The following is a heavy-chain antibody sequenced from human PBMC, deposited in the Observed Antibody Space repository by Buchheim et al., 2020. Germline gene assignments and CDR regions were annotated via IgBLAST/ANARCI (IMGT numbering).Heavy chain of an antibody. Sequence: EVQLVESGGGLVQPEGSLRLSCAASGFTFSNYWMTWVRQAPGKGLEWVANMKQDGNEQNYVDSVRGRFTISRDNAKNSLYLQMDRLRAEDTAVYYCARQGRIDYWGQGTL. CDR2: MKQDGNEQ. CDR1: GFTFSNYW. J-gene: IGHJ4*02. V-gene: IGHV3-7*01. CDR3: ARQGRIDY.